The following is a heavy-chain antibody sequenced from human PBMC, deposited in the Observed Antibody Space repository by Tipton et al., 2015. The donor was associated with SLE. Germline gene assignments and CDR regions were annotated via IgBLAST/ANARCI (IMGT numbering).Heavy chain of an antibody. CDR2: IKQDGSEK. V-gene: IGHV3-7*01. CDR3: AREAETGGWYFDL. D-gene: IGHD1-1*01. J-gene: IGHJ2*01. Sequence: SLRLSCAASGFTFSSYWMSWVRQAPGKGLEWVANIKQDGSEKNYVDSVKGRFTISRDNAKNSLYLQMNSLRAEDTAVYYCAREAETGGWYFDLWGRGTLVTVSS. CDR1: GFTFSSYW.